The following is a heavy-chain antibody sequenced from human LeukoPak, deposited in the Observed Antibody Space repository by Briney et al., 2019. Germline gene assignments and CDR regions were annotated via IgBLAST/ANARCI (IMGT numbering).Heavy chain of an antibody. V-gene: IGHV4-34*01. J-gene: IGHJ4*02. CDR3: ARDGAAREENSNKDY. CDR1: GGSFSGYY. D-gene: IGHD6-6*01. CDR2: INHSGST. Sequence: NPSETLSLTCAVYGGSFSGYYWSWIRQPPGKGLEWIGEINHSGSTNYNPSLKSRVTISVDTSKNQFSLKLSSVTAADTAVYYCARDGAAREENSNKDYWGQGTLVTVST.